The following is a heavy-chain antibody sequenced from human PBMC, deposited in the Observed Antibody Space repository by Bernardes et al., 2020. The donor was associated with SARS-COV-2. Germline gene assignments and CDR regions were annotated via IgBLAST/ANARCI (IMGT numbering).Heavy chain of an antibody. CDR3: ARGPYCPGGICTFYGMDV. Sequence: GGSLRVSCAASGFTFSTYGLNWVRQAPGKGLEWVSSISSSASYKYYADSVKGRFTITRDNAKNSLYLEMNSLGAEDTALYYCARGPYCPGGICTFYGMDVWGQGTTVTVSS. CDR1: GFTFSTYG. V-gene: IGHV3-21*06. J-gene: IGHJ6*02. D-gene: IGHD2-8*02. CDR2: ISSSASYK.